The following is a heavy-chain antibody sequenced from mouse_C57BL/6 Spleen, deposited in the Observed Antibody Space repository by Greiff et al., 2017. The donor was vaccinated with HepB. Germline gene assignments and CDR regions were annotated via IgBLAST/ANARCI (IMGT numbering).Heavy chain of an antibody. Sequence: QVQLQQPGAELVKPGASVKMSCKASGYTFTSYWITWVKQRPGQGLEWIGDIYPGSGSTNYNEKFKSKATLTVDTSSSTAYMQLSSLTSEDSAVYYCARGTTVVARVYYAMDYWGQGTSVTVSS. J-gene: IGHJ4*01. CDR2: IYPGSGST. D-gene: IGHD1-1*01. CDR3: ARGTTVVARVYYAMDY. CDR1: GYTFTSYW. V-gene: IGHV1-55*01.